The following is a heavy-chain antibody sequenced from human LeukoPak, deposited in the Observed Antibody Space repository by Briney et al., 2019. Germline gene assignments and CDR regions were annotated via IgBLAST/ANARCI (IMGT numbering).Heavy chain of an antibody. CDR3: TTEDIVVVVGAYDP. V-gene: IGHV3-15*01. J-gene: IGHJ5*02. Sequence: GGSLRLSCAASGFTFSNAWMTWVRQAPGKGLEWVGRIKSNTDSGTTDYDAPVNGRFTISRDDSKNTLYLQMNSLKIEDTAVYYCTTEDIVVVVGAYDPWGQGTLVTVSS. D-gene: IGHD2-15*01. CDR2: IKSNTDSGTT. CDR1: GFTFSNAW.